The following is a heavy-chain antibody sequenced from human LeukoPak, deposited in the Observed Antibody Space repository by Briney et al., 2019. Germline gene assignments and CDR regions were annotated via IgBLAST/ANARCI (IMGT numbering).Heavy chain of an antibody. V-gene: IGHV3-23*01. CDR3: AKVAYYGSGSYDMDV. D-gene: IGHD3-10*01. J-gene: IGHJ6*02. Sequence: GGSLRLSCAASGFTFNNAWMSWVHQAPGKGLEWVSAISGSGGSTYYADSVKGRFTISRDNSKNTLYLQMNSLRAEDTAVYYCAKVAYYGSGSYDMDVWGQGTTVTVSS. CDR2: ISGSGGST. CDR1: GFTFNNAW.